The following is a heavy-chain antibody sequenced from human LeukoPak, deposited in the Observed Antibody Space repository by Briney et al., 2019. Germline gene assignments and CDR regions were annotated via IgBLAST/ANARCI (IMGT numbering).Heavy chain of an antibody. J-gene: IGHJ6*03. CDR2: IYYSGST. CDR3: ARASFGGYYDSSGYLYYYYYYMDV. CDR1: GGSISSYY. V-gene: IGHV4-59*01. D-gene: IGHD3-22*01. Sequence: SETLSLTCTVSGGSISSYYWSWIRQPPGKGLEWIGYIYYSGSTNYNPSLKSRVTISVDTSKNQFSLKLGSVTAADTAVYYCARASFGGYYDSSGYLYYYYYYMDVWGKGTTVTVSS.